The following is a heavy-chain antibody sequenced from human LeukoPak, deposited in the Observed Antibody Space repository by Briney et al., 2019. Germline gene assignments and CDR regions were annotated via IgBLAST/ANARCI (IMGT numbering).Heavy chain of an antibody. CDR2: ISSSSSTI. Sequence: GGSLRLSCAASGFTFSSYSMNWVRQAPGKGLEWVSYISSSSSTIYYADSVKGRFTISRDNAKNSLYLQMNSLRAEDTAVYYCARRGGAAAGYYYYYYMDVWGKGTTVTASS. J-gene: IGHJ6*03. D-gene: IGHD6-13*01. CDR1: GFTFSSYS. CDR3: ARRGGAAAGYYYYYYMDV. V-gene: IGHV3-48*01.